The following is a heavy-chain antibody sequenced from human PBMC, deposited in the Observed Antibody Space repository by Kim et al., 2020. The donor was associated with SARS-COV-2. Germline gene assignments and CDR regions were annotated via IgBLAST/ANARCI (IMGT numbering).Heavy chain of an antibody. D-gene: IGHD1-26*01. V-gene: IGHV3-21*01. CDR2: ISSSSSYI. CDR1: GFTFSSYS. CDR3: ARDSGPVYSGSYHAPPDAFDI. J-gene: IGHJ3*02. Sequence: GGSLRLSCAASGFTFSSYSMNWVRQAPGKGLEWVSSISSSSSYIYYADSVKGRFTISRDNAKNSLYLQMNSLRAEDTAVYYCARDSGPVYSGSYHAPPDAFDIWGQGTMVTVSS.